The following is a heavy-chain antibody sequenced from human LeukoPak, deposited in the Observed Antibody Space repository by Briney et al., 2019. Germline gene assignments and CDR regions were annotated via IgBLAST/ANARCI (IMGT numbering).Heavy chain of an antibody. CDR2: ISAYNGNT. V-gene: IGHV1-18*01. D-gene: IGHD6-13*01. Sequence: ASVKVSCKASGYIFTSYGFSWVRQAPGQGLEWMGWISAYNGNTSYAQKFQGRVTMTTDTSTSTAYMEVRSLRSDDTAVYYCARGTGYSSWGSHVYWGQGTLVTVSS. CDR3: ARGTGYSSWGSHVY. J-gene: IGHJ4*02. CDR1: GYIFTSYG.